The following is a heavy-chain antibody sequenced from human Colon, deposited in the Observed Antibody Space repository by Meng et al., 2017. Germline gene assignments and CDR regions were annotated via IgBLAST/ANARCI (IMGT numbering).Heavy chain of an antibody. J-gene: IGHJ5*02. D-gene: IGHD2-2*01. CDR3: SRGVVAGAMVWFDP. Sequence: QVQLQESGPGLVKTSGTPSLTCAGSGGSINSSTWWLWVRQPPGKGLEWLGVIYHGGNTNYNPSLKSRVTLSLDKSKNQFSLRLTSVTAADTAMYYCSRGVVAGAMVWFDPWGPGTLVTVSS. CDR1: GGSINSSTW. CDR2: IYHGGNT. V-gene: IGHV4-4*02.